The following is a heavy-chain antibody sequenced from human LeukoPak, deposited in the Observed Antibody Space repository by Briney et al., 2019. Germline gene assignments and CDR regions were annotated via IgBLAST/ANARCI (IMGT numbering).Heavy chain of an antibody. CDR3: ARQSGGSRY. D-gene: IGHD2-15*01. CDR1: GGSISSSSYY. V-gene: IGHV4-39*01. CDR2: IYYSGST. Sequence: SETLSLTCTVSGGSISSSSYYWGWVRQPPGKGLEWIGSIYYSGSTYYNPSLKSRVTISVDTSKNQFSLKLSSVTAADTAVYYCARQSGGSRYWGQGTLVTVSS. J-gene: IGHJ4*02.